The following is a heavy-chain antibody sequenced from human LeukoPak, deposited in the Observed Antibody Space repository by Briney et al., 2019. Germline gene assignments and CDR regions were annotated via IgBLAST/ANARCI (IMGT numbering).Heavy chain of an antibody. J-gene: IGHJ4*02. CDR3: ARETRLLDY. CDR1: GFTFSSYG. Sequence: QPGGSLRLSCAASGFTFSSYGMHWVRQAPGKGLEWVAFIRYDGSNKDYADSVKGRFTISRGNSKNTLYLQMNSLRAEDTAVYYCARETRLLDYWGQGTLVTVSS. CDR2: IRYDGSNK. V-gene: IGHV3-30*02.